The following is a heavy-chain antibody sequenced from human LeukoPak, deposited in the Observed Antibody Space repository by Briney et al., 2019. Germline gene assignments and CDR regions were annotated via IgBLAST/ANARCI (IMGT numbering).Heavy chain of an antibody. D-gene: IGHD3-10*01. J-gene: IGHJ5*02. Sequence: GGSLRLSCEASGFTFDDYAMHWVRQAPGKGLEWVSGISWNSGSIGYADSVKGRFTISRDNAKNSLYLQMNSLRAEDTALYYCAKGYYYGSGGNWFDPWGQGTLVTVSS. CDR1: GFTFDDYA. CDR2: ISWNSGSI. CDR3: AKGYYYGSGGNWFDP. V-gene: IGHV3-9*01.